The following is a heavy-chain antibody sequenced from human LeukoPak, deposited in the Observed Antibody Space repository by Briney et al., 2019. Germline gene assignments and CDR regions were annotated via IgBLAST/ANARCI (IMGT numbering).Heavy chain of an antibody. Sequence: GESLKISCKGSGYSFTSYWIGWVRQMPGKGLEWMGIIYPGDSDTRYSPSFQGQVTISADKSISTAYLQWSSLKASDTAMYYCARTYYYGSGSNKPFDYWGQGTLVTVSS. V-gene: IGHV5-51*01. CDR1: GYSFTSYW. D-gene: IGHD3-10*01. J-gene: IGHJ4*02. CDR3: ARTYYYGSGSNKPFDY. CDR2: IYPGDSDT.